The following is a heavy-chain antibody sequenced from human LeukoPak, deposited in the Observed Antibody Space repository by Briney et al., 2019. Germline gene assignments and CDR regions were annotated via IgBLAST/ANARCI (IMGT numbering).Heavy chain of an antibody. CDR1: GFTFSSYE. V-gene: IGHV3-48*03. CDR2: ISSTGSTI. J-gene: IGHJ2*01. Sequence: GGYLRLSCAASGFTFSSYEMNWVRQAPGKGLEWVSYISSTGSTIYYADCVKGRFTISRDNGKNSLYPQMNSLRAEDTAVYYCARHPGRSSGYQWYFDLWGRGTLVTVSS. CDR3: ARHPGRSSGYQWYFDL. D-gene: IGHD3-22*01.